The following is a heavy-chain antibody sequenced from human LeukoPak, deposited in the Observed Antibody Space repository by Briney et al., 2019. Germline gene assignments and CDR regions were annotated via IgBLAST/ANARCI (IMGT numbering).Heavy chain of an antibody. D-gene: IGHD3-16*01. J-gene: IGHJ4*02. CDR1: GYTFSRYG. CDR3: ARDLYGDYFDY. V-gene: IGHV1-3*01. CDR2: INAGNENT. Sequence: ASVKDSCKASGYTFSRYGMHWVRQAPGQRLEWMGWINAGNENTKYSQKFQGRVSITRDTSASTAYMELSSLTSEDTAVYYCARDLYGDYFDYWGQGTLVTVSS.